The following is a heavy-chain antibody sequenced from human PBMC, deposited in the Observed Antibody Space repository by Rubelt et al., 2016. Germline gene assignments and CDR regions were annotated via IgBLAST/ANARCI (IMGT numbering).Heavy chain of an antibody. V-gene: IGHV4-34*01. Sequence: QVQLQQWGAGVLKPSETLSLTCSVNARSFSGYYWTWIRQPPGKGLEWIGYIYPSGTTNYSPSLKSRVTMSVDTSKNQFSLRLTSVTAADTAVYYCATTKVGTVYVPNWGQGTLVTVSS. CDR2: IYPSGTT. CDR3: ATTKVGTVYVPN. J-gene: IGHJ4*02. CDR1: ARSFSGYY. D-gene: IGHD1-26*01.